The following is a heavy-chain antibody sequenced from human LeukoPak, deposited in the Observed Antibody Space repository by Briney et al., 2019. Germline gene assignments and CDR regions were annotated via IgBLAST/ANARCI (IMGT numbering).Heavy chain of an antibody. J-gene: IGHJ4*02. Sequence: GGSLRLSCAASGFTFSDYYMSWIRQAPGKGLEWVSSISSSSSYIYYADSVKGRFTISRDDAKNSLYLQMNSLRAEDTAVYYCARDRTRSRGYYFDYWGQGTLVTVSS. CDR3: ARDRTRSRGYYFDY. CDR2: ISSSSSYI. D-gene: IGHD6-19*01. CDR1: GFTFSDYY. V-gene: IGHV3-11*06.